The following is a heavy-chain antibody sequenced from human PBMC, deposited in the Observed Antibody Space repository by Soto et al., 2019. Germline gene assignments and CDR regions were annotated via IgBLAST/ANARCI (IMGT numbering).Heavy chain of an antibody. V-gene: IGHV3-7*01. J-gene: IGHJ4*02. Sequence: GGSLRLSCAASGFTFSSYWMSWVRQAPGKGLEWVANIKQDGSEKYYVDSVKGRFTIPRDNAKKSLYLQMNNLRAEDTAVYYCARDTYYDFWSGSGYWGQGTLVTVSS. CDR3: ARDTYYDFWSGSGY. D-gene: IGHD3-3*01. CDR2: IKQDGSEK. CDR1: GFTFSSYW.